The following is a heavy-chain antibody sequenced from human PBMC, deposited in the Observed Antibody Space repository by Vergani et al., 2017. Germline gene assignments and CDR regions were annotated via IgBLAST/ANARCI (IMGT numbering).Heavy chain of an antibody. V-gene: IGHV4-59*01. CDR2: IYYSGST. D-gene: IGHD6-6*01. J-gene: IGHJ4*02. Sequence: QVQLQESGPGLVKPSETLSLTCTVSGGSISSYYWSWIRQPPGKGLEWIGYIYYSGSTNYNPSLKSRVTISVDTSKNQFSLKLSSVTAADTALYYCARGLVAARPDRYFDYWGQGTLVTVSS. CDR1: GGSISSYY. CDR3: ARGLVAARPDRYFDY.